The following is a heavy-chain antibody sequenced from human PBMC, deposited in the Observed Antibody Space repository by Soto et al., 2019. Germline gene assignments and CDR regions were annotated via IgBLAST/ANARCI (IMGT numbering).Heavy chain of an antibody. V-gene: IGHV3-53*01. CDR2: IYNDGRT. J-gene: IGHJ4*01. CDR1: GSTVSYDY. D-gene: IGHD6-19*01. Sequence: EVQLVESGGGLIQPGGSLRLSCAVSGSTVSYDYMSWVRQAPGKGLEWVSVIYNDGRTYYADSVKGRFTISRDNSENMLYLQMNSLRAEDTAVYYCARELWSGGWKNYFDYWGQEPWSPSPQ. CDR3: ARELWSGGWKNYFDY.